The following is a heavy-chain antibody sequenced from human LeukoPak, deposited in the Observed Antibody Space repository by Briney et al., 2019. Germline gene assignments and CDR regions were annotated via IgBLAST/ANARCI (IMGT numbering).Heavy chain of an antibody. Sequence: PGGSLRLSCAASGFTFSSYSMNWVRQAPGKGLEWVSYISLGGDTIYYAGSVRGRFTISRDAAGNSLYLQMNSLRDEDTAVYYCARILGLTLDYWGQGTLVTVYS. V-gene: IGHV3-48*02. D-gene: IGHD1-14*01. CDR1: GFTFSSYS. CDR2: ISLGGDTI. J-gene: IGHJ4*02. CDR3: ARILGLTLDY.